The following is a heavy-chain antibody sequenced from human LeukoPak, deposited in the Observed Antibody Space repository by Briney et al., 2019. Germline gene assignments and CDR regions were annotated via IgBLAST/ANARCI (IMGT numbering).Heavy chain of an antibody. Sequence: GGSLRLSCAASGFTVSSNYMSWVRQAPGKGLEWVSSISSSSSYIYYADSVKGRFTISRDNAKNSLYLQMNSLRAEDTAVYYCARGMKYGDQGFDYWGQGTLVTVSS. CDR3: ARGMKYGDQGFDY. J-gene: IGHJ4*02. D-gene: IGHD4-17*01. V-gene: IGHV3-21*01. CDR2: ISSSSSYI. CDR1: GFTVSSNY.